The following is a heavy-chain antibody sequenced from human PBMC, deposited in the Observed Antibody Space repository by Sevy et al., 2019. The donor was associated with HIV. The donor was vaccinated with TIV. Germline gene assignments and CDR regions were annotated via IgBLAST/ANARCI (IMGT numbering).Heavy chain of an antibody. D-gene: IGHD2-2*01. CDR1: GFTFSNYV. CDR2: ISHGGGTT. Sequence: GGSLRLSCAASGFTFSNYVMNWVRQAPGKGLEWVSVISHGGGTTYYADSVKGRFTISGDDSKDTVYLEMNSLRAEDTAVYYCARRYLPSAPPALDYWGQGTLVTVSS. J-gene: IGHJ4*02. CDR3: ARRYLPSAPPALDY. V-gene: IGHV3-23*01.